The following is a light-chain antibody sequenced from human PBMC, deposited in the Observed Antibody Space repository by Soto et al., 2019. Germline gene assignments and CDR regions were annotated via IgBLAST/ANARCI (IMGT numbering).Light chain of an antibody. J-gene: IGKJ1*01. CDR2: WAS. V-gene: IGKV2-28*01. CDR1: QSLLHSNGYNY. CDR3: QQYYSLPLT. Sequence: DVVMTHYALSLVSILGRPASISYRSRQSLLHSNGYNYLDWYLQKPGQSPKLLIYWASNRASGVPDRFSGSGSGTDFTLTISSMQAEDVAIYYCQQYYSLPLTFGHGTKVDIK.